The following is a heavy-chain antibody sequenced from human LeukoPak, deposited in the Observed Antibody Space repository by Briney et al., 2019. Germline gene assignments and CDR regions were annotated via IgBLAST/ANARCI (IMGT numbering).Heavy chain of an antibody. CDR3: ARGRVSSSAWYSTYYYFFYMDF. Sequence: ASETLSLTCTVSDDSITMYYWTWIRQPPGKGLEWIGYVDHTGSTKFNPSLNGRVSISRDTSNNFFSLRLRSVTAADTAVYFCARGRVSSSAWYSTYYYFFYMDFWGKGTTVTVAS. V-gene: IGHV4-59*01. CDR1: DDSITMYY. CDR2: VDHTGST. J-gene: IGHJ6*03. D-gene: IGHD4-11*01.